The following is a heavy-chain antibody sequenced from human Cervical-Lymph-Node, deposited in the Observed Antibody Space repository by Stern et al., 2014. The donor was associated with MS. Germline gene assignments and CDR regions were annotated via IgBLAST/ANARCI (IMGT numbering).Heavy chain of an antibody. D-gene: IGHD5-12*01. J-gene: IGHJ6*02. V-gene: IGHV4-39*01. Sequence: QLQLQESGPGLVKPSETLSLTCTVSGGSISSSSYYWGWIRQPPGKGLEWIGSIYYSGSTYYNPSFKSRVTISVDTSKKQFPLKLSSVTAADTAVYYCARLGYSGYDYPYYYYYYGMDVWGQGTTVTVSS. CDR2: IYYSGST. CDR3: ARLGYSGYDYPYYYYYYGMDV. CDR1: GGSISSSSYY.